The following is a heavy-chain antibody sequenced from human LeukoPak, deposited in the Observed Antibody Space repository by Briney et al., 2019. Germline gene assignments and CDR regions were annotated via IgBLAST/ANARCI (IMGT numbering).Heavy chain of an antibody. Sequence: PGGSLRLSCAASGFTFSNVVMNWVRQAPGKGLQWVSTIGAGGGNTFYADSVKGRFTISRDDSHNTLYLQMNSLKAEDTAFYYCAKGDTVVRGGPDYWGQGTLVTVSS. CDR2: IGAGGGNT. D-gene: IGHD3-10*01. CDR1: GFTFSNVV. J-gene: IGHJ4*02. CDR3: AKGDTVVRGGPDY. V-gene: IGHV3-23*01.